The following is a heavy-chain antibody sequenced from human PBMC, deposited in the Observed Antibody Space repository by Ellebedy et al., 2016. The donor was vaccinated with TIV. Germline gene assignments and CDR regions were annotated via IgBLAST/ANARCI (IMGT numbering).Heavy chain of an antibody. CDR3: ARGIPYYYDSSGYFDY. V-gene: IGHV1-18*01. CDR1: GYTFTSYG. CDR2: ISAYNGNT. D-gene: IGHD3-22*01. J-gene: IGHJ4*02. Sequence: ASVKVSCXASGYTFTSYGISWVRQAPGQGLEWMGWISAYNGNTNYAQKLQGRVTMTTDTSTSTAYMELRSLRSDDTAVYYCARGIPYYYDSSGYFDYWGQGTLVTVSS.